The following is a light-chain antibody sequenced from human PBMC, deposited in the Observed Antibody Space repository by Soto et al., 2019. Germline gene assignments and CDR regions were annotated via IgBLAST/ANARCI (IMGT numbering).Light chain of an antibody. J-gene: IGKJ5*01. V-gene: IGKV3-20*01. CDR1: PSVSGSN. CDR2: GAS. CDR3: QQYGNSPIT. Sequence: EIVLTQSPGTLSLSPGERATLSCRASPSVSGSNLAWYQQKPGQAPRLVIYGASSRATGIPDRFSGSGSGTDFTLTISRLEPEDFAVYYCQQYGNSPITFGQGTRLEIK.